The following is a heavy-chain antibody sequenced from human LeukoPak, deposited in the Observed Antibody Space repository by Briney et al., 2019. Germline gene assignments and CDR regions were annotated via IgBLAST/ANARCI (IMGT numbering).Heavy chain of an antibody. CDR3: ARHPIQLWFNVDY. D-gene: IGHD5-18*01. CDR1: GYTFTGYY. V-gene: IGHV1-2*06. J-gene: IGHJ4*02. CDR2: INPNSGGT. Sequence: ASVKVSCKASGYTFTGYYMHWVRQAPGQGLEWMGRINPNSGGTNYAQKFQGRVTMTRDTSISTAYMELSRLRSDDTAVYYCARHPIQLWFNVDYWGQGTLVTVSS.